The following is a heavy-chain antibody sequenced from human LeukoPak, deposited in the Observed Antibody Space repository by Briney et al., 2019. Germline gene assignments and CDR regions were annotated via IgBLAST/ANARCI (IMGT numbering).Heavy chain of an antibody. CDR3: AGGRGS. CDR2: INHSGST. V-gene: IGHV4-34*01. Sequence: SETLSLTCAVYGGSFSGYYWSWIRQPPGKGLEWIGEINHSGSTNYNPSLKSRVTISVDTSKNQFSLKLSSVTAAATAVYYCAGGRGSWGQGTLVTVSS. J-gene: IGHJ4*02. CDR1: GGSFSGYY. D-gene: IGHD3-16*01.